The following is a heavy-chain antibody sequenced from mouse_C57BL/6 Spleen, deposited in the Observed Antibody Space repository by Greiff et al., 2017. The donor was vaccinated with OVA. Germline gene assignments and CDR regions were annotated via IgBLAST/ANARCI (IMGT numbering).Heavy chain of an antibody. J-gene: IGHJ2*01. CDR2: ISSGSSTI. CDR1: GFTFSDYG. D-gene: IGHD1-1*01. CDR3: ARPIYYYGSSPDY. Sequence: EVKLVESGGGLVKPGGSLSLSCAASGFTFSDYGMHWVRQAPEKGLEWVAYISSGSSTIYYADTEKGRFTISRDNAKNTLFLQMTRMRSEDTAMYYCARPIYYYGSSPDYWGQGTTLTVSS. V-gene: IGHV5-17*01.